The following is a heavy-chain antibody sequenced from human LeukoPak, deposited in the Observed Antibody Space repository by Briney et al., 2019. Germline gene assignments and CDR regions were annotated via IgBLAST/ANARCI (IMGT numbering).Heavy chain of an antibody. Sequence: GGSLRLSCAASGFTFSSYAMSWVRQAPGKELEWVSAISGSGGSTYYADSVKGRFTISRDNSKNTLYLQMNSLRAEDTAVYYCAKDRSLSYSSSWYSDYWGQGTLVTVSS. D-gene: IGHD6-13*01. J-gene: IGHJ4*02. CDR3: AKDRSLSYSSSWYSDY. V-gene: IGHV3-23*01. CDR2: ISGSGGST. CDR1: GFTFSSYA.